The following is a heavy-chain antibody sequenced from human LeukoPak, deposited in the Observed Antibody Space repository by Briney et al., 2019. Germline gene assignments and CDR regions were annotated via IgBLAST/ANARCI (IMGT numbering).Heavy chain of an antibody. CDR1: GGSISSSSYY. Sequence: PSETLSLTCTVSGGSISSSSYYWGWIRQPPGKGLEWIGSIYYSGSTYYNPSLKSRVTISVDTSKNQFSLKLSSVTAEDTAVYYCARGGVEYSSSSVSVWGQGTLVTASS. J-gene: IGHJ4*02. CDR3: ARGGVEYSSSSVSV. V-gene: IGHV4-39*07. D-gene: IGHD6-6*01. CDR2: IYYSGST.